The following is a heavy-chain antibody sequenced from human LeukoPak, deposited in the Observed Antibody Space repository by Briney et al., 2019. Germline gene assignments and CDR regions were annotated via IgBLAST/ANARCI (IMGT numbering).Heavy chain of an antibody. CDR1: GGSLSSHQ. Sequence: PSETLSLTCTVSGGSLSSHQWSWVRQAAGQGLEWIGRIDYKGNTKYNPALKSRVTMSVDTSKNQFSLKLSSVTAADTAVYYCAKGGYSYGYEWVDYWGQGTLVTVSS. J-gene: IGHJ4*02. CDR3: AKGGYSYGYEWVDY. CDR2: IDYKGNT. D-gene: IGHD5-18*01. V-gene: IGHV4-4*07.